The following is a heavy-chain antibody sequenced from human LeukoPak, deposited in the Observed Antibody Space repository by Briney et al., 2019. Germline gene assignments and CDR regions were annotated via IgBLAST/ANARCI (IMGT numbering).Heavy chain of an antibody. CDR2: INNVASHI. CDR1: GFTFSSSA. V-gene: IGHV3-21*01. D-gene: IGHD1-7*01. CDR3: AREDDWNYEDY. J-gene: IGHJ4*02. Sequence: PGGSLRLSCAGSGFTFSSSAMNWVRQAPGKGLEWVSSINNVASHIYYADSVKGRFTISRDNAKNSLYLQMNSLRAEDTAIYYCAREDDWNYEDYWGQGTLVTVSS.